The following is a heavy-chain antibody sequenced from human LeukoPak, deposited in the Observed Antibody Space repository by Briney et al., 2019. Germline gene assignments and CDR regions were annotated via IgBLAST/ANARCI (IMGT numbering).Heavy chain of an antibody. J-gene: IGHJ6*04. CDR2: ISSSSSYI. D-gene: IGHD5-12*01. CDR1: GFTFSSYS. Sequence: KSGGSLRLPCAASGFTFSSYSMNWVRQAPGKGLEWVSSISSSSSYIYYADSVKGRFTISRDNAKNSLYLQMDSLRAEDTAVYYCARDVGGYVGAMDVWGKGTTVTVSS. CDR3: ARDVGGYVGAMDV. V-gene: IGHV3-21*01.